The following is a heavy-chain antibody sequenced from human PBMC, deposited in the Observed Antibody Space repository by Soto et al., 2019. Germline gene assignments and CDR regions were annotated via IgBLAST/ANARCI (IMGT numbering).Heavy chain of an antibody. Sequence: GASVQVSCKASGYTFTSYGISWVRQAPGQGLEWMGWISAYNGNTNYAQKLQGRVTMTTDTSTSTAYMELRSLRSDDTAVYYCAQTGHYYDSSGYPRYYFDYWGQGTLVTVSS. CDR2: ISAYNGNT. D-gene: IGHD3-22*01. J-gene: IGHJ4*02. V-gene: IGHV1-18*01. CDR1: GYTFTSYG. CDR3: AQTGHYYDSSGYPRYYFDY.